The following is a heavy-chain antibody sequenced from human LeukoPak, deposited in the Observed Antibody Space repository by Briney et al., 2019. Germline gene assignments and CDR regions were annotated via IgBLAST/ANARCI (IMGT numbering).Heavy chain of an antibody. V-gene: IGHV4-61*08. D-gene: IGHD3-22*01. J-gene: IGHJ4*02. Sequence: SETLSLTCAVSGGSISSGGYSWSWIRQPPGKGLEWIGYIYYSGSTNYNPSLKSRVTISVDTSKNQFSLKLSSVTAAGTAVYYCARLGFDSSGSLDYWGQGTLVTVSS. CDR2: IYYSGST. CDR1: GGSISSGGYS. CDR3: ARLGFDSSGSLDY.